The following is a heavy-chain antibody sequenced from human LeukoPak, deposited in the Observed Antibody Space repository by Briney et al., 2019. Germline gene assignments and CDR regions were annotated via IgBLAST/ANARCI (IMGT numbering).Heavy chain of an antibody. CDR2: INHSGST. Sequence: SETLSLTCAVYGGSFSGYYWSWIRQPPGKGLEWIGEINHSGSTNYNPSLKSRVTISVDTSKNQFSLKLSSVTAADTAVYYCARHSSSVISDSGFDYWGQGTLVTVSS. CDR3: ARHSSSVISDSGFDY. D-gene: IGHD3-10*01. CDR1: GGSFSGYY. V-gene: IGHV4-34*01. J-gene: IGHJ4*02.